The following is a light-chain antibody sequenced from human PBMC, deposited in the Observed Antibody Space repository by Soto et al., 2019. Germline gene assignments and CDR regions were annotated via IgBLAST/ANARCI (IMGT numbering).Light chain of an antibody. CDR3: QQSFSIPIT. V-gene: IGKV1-39*01. J-gene: IGKJ5*01. CDR1: QSISSY. CDR2: AAS. Sequence: DIQMTQSPSSLSASVGDRVTITCRASQSISSYLNWYQQKPGKAPKLLMYAASTLQSGVPSRFSGSGSGTDFTLTISSLQPEDFATYYCQQSFSIPITFGQGTRLEI.